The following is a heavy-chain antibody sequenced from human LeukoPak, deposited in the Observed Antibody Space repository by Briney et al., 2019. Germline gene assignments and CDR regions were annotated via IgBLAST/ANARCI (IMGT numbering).Heavy chain of an antibody. CDR2: INPSGGST. V-gene: IGHV1-46*01. CDR1: GYTFTCYY. D-gene: IGHD5-18*01. CDR3: ARVANSYGLDY. J-gene: IGHJ4*01. Sequence: HEASVKVSCKASGYTFTCYYMHWVRQAPGQGFEWMGIINPSGGSTSYALKFQGRVTMTRDTSTSTVYMELSSLRSEDTAVYYCARVANSYGLDYWATEPWSPSPQ.